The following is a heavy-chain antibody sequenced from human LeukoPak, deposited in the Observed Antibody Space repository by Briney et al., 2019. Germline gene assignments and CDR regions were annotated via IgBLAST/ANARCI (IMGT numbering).Heavy chain of an antibody. Sequence: QPGGSLRLSCTASGFTFTTYSMDWVRQAPGKGLEWVSSIDNSGTYIYYADSVKGRFTISRDNSKNTLYLQVNRLRAEDTAVYYCAKRGLAAALFRWGQGTLVTVSS. V-gene: IGHV3-21*04. CDR1: GFTFTTYS. D-gene: IGHD6-13*01. CDR3: AKRGLAAALFR. CDR2: IDNSGTYI. J-gene: IGHJ4*02.